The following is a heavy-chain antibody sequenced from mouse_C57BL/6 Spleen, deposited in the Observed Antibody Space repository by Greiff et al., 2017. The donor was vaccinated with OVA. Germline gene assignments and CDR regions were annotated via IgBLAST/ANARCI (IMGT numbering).Heavy chain of an antibody. CDR2: IYPGSGST. Sequence: VQLQQPGAELVKPGASVKMSCKASGYTFTSYWITWVKQRPGQGLEWIGDIYPGSGSTNYNEKFKSKATLTVDTSSSTAYMQLSSLTSEDSAVYYCARGLGRAYYFDFWGQGTTLTVSS. V-gene: IGHV1-55*01. CDR3: ARGLGRAYYFDF. D-gene: IGHD4-1*01. CDR1: GYTFTSYW. J-gene: IGHJ2*01.